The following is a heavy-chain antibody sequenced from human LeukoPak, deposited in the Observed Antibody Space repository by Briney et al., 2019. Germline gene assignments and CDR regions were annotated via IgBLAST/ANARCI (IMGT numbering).Heavy chain of an antibody. CDR2: ISWNSVSI. V-gene: IGHV3-9*01. Sequence: GRSLRLSCAASGFTFDDYAMHWVRQAPGKGLEWVSGISWNSVSIDYADSVKGRFTISRDNAKNSLYLQMNSLRAEDTAVYYCAKVSTMIVVVKGPFDYWGQGTLVTVSS. CDR3: AKVSTMIVVVKGPFDY. J-gene: IGHJ4*02. CDR1: GFTFDDYA. D-gene: IGHD3-22*01.